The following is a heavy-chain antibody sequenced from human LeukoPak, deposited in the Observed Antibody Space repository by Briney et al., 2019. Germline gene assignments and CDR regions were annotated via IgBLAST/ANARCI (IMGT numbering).Heavy chain of an antibody. CDR1: GGTFSSYA. CDR2: IIPIFGTA. V-gene: IGHV1-69*05. CDR3: ARDVGELRYFDWLFY. Sequence: SVKVSCKASGGTFSSYAISWVRQAPGQGLEWMGGIIPIFGTANYAQKFQGRVTITTDGSTSTAYMELSSLRSEDTAVYYCARDVGELRYFDWLFYWGQGTLVTVSP. J-gene: IGHJ4*02. D-gene: IGHD3-9*01.